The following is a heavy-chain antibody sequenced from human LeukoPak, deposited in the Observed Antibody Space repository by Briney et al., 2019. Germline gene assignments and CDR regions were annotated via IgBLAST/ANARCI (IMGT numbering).Heavy chain of an antibody. CDR1: GFTFSNYW. J-gene: IGHJ4*02. CDR3: ARAATTGTTDY. V-gene: IGHV3-7*01. D-gene: IGHD1-1*01. Sequence: PGGSLRLFCVPSGFTFSNYWMSWVRQVPGKGLEWVANINQDGGETYYVDSVQGRFTISRDNAKNSLYLQMNSLRAEDTALYSCARAATTGTTDYWGQGTLLTVSS. CDR2: INQDGGET.